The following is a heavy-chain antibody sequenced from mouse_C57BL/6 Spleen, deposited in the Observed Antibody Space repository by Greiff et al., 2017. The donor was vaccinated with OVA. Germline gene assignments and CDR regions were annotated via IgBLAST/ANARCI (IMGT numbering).Heavy chain of an antibody. CDR1: GYTFTSYW. CDR3: ARRDYDHYYAMDY. CDR2: IHPNSGST. J-gene: IGHJ4*01. Sequence: QVQLQQPGAELVKPGASVKLSCKASGYTFTSYWMHWVKQRPGQGLEWMGLIHPNSGSTNYNEKFKSKATLTVDKSSSTAYMQLSSLTSEDSAVYYCARRDYDHYYAMDYWGQGTSVTVSS. V-gene: IGHV1-64*01. D-gene: IGHD2-4*01.